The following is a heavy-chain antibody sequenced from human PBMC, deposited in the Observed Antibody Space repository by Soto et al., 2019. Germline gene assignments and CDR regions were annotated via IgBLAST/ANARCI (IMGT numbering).Heavy chain of an antibody. J-gene: IGHJ4*02. CDR1: GFPFINFS. D-gene: IGHD3-22*01. V-gene: IGHV3-23*01. Sequence: GLSKRVSCTAAGFPFINFSMSWIRQAPGKGLEWVSAISGSGGSTYYADSVKGRFTISRDNSKNTLYLQMNSLRAEDTAVYYCANLVVIKPKDYWGQGTLVTVSS. CDR3: ANLVVIKPKDY. CDR2: ISGSGGST.